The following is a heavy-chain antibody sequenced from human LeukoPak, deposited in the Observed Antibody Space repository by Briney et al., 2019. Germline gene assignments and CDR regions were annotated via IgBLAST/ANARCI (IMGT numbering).Heavy chain of an antibody. CDR2: IYYSGST. Sequence: SETLSLTCTVSGGSISCYYWSWIRQPPGKGLEWIGYIYYSGSTNYNPSLKSRVTISVDTSKNQFSLKLSSVTAADTAVYYCARIEAARVSWGYYMDVWGKRTTVTVSS. CDR3: ARIEAARVSWGYYMDV. CDR1: GGSISCYY. D-gene: IGHD5-18*01. V-gene: IGHV4-59*01. J-gene: IGHJ6*03.